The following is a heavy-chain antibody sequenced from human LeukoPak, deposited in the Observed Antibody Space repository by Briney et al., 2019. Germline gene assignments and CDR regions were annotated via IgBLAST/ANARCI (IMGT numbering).Heavy chain of an antibody. D-gene: IGHD6-19*01. CDR2: INPNSAGT. CDR1: GYTFTGYY. Sequence: ASVKVSCKASGYTFTGYYIHWVRQAPGQGLEWMGWINPNSAGTSYAQKFQGRVTMTRDTSISTAYMELSRLRSDDTAVYYCAGWGYSSGWTDDAFDIWGQGTMVTVSS. V-gene: IGHV1-2*02. CDR3: AGWGYSSGWTDDAFDI. J-gene: IGHJ3*02.